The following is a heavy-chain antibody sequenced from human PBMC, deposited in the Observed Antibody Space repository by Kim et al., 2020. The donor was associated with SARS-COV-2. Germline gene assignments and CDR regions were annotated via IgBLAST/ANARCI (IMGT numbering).Heavy chain of an antibody. V-gene: IGHV4-59*09. Sequence: WYSRSTKYNPSSKSRVTISVDTSTNQFSLKLSSVTAADTAVYYCARGFDYRGQGTLVTVSS. CDR2: WYSRST. J-gene: IGHJ4*02. CDR3: ARGFDY.